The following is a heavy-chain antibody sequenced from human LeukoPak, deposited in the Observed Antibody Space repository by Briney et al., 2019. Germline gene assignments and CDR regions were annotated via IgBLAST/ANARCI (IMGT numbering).Heavy chain of an antibody. CDR2: IRSKANSCAT. J-gene: IGHJ6*03. CDR3: TRHAPTAAGTYYYYYYYMDV. D-gene: IGHD6-13*01. V-gene: IGHV3-73*01. Sequence: GGSLRLSCAASGFTFSGSAMHWVRQASGKGLEWVGRIRSKANSCATAYAASVKGRFTISRDDSKNTAYLQMNSLKTEDTAVYYCTRHAPTAAGTYYYYYYYMDVWGKGTTVTVSS. CDR1: GFTFSGSA.